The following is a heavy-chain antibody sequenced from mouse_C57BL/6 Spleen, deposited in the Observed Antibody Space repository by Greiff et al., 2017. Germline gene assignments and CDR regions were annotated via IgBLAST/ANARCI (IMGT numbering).Heavy chain of an antibody. D-gene: IGHD4-1*01. CDR2: ISSGSSTI. V-gene: IGHV5-17*01. CDR3: ARGKLGHYFDY. CDR1: GFTFSDYG. Sequence: EVKVEESGGGLVKPGGSLKLSCAASGFTFSDYGMHWVRQAPEKGLEWVAYISSGSSTIYYADTVKGRFTISRDNAKNTLFLQMTSLRSEDTAMYYCARGKLGHYFDYWGQGTTLTVSS. J-gene: IGHJ2*01.